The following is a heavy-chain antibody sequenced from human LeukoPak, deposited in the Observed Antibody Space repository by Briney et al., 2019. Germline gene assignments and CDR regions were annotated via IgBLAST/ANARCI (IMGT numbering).Heavy chain of an antibody. CDR2: ISYDGSNK. J-gene: IGHJ4*02. D-gene: IGHD1-26*01. CDR3: ARDPTYYLRYGYFDS. V-gene: IGHV3-30*03. Sequence: GGSLRLSCAASGFTFSRYGMHWVRQAPGKGLEWVAVISYDGSNKYYADSVKGRFTISRDNSKNALYLQMNSLRAEDTAVYYCARDPTYYLRYGYFDSWGQGTLVTVSS. CDR1: GFTFSRYG.